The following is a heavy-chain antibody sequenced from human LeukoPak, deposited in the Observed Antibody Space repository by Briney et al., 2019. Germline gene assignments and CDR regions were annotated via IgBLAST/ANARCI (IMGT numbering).Heavy chain of an antibody. Sequence: ASVKVSCKASGYTFTSYAVHWVRQAPGQRLEWMGWINGGDGNTEYSQTFQDRITITRDTFASTTYMELNSLSSEDTAFYYCARAGTAIDYWGQGTLVTVSS. J-gene: IGHJ4*02. CDR2: INGGDGNT. D-gene: IGHD3-10*01. CDR1: GYTFTSYA. CDR3: ARAGTAIDY. V-gene: IGHV1-3*01.